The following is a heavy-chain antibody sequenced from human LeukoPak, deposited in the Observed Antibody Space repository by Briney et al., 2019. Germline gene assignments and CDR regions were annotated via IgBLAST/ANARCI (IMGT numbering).Heavy chain of an antibody. D-gene: IGHD3-22*01. Sequence: GASVKVSCKASGYTLTSYDINWVRQATGQGLEWMGWMNPNSGNTGYAQKFQGRVTMTRNTSISTAYVELGSLRSEDTAVYYCARIITSSGYTRFDPWGQGTLVTVSS. CDR3: ARIITSSGYTRFDP. CDR1: GYTLTSYD. J-gene: IGHJ5*02. CDR2: MNPNSGNT. V-gene: IGHV1-8*01.